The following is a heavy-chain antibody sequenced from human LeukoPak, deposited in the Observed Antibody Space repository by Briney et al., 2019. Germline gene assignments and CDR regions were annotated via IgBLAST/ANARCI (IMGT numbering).Heavy chain of an antibody. CDR1: GFTFSSYG. V-gene: IGHV3-30*03. D-gene: IGHD6-13*01. J-gene: IGHJ3*02. CDR3: ARGKGMSSTWNDVFDI. CDR2: ISYDGSNK. Sequence: PGGSLRLSCAASGFTFSSYGMHWVRQAPGKGLEWVAVISYDGSNKYYADSVKGRFTISRDNSKNTLYLQMNSLRAEDTAVYYCARGKGMSSTWNDVFDIWGQGTVVTVSS.